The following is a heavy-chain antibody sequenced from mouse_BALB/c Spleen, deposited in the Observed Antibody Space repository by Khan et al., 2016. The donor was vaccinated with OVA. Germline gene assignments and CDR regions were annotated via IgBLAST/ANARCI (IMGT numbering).Heavy chain of an antibody. D-gene: IGHD2-1*01. CDR1: GFTFSTYA. V-gene: IGHV5-9-3*01. CDR3: ARSPYGNFAY. J-gene: IGHJ3*01. Sequence: DVHLVESGGGLVKPGGSLKLSCAASGFTFSTYAMSWVRQTPEKRLEWVATISSDGDYTYFPDNVTGRFTISRDNAKNTLCLQMTSLRSEDTAMYYCARSPYGNFAYWGQGTLVTVSA. CDR2: ISSDGDYT.